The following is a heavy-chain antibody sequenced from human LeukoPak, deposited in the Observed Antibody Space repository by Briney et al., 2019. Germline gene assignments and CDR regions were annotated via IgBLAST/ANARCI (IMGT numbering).Heavy chain of an antibody. CDR2: IWYDGSNK. Sequence: PGRSLRLSCAASGFTFSSYGMHWVRQAPGKGLEWVAVIWYDGSNKYYADSVKGRFTISRDNSKNTLYLQMNSLRAEDTAVYYCARAGDHIVVVPAAKYYYYCMDVWGQGTTVTVSS. J-gene: IGHJ6*02. CDR1: GFTFSSYG. CDR3: ARAGDHIVVVPAAKYYYYCMDV. V-gene: IGHV3-33*01. D-gene: IGHD2-2*01.